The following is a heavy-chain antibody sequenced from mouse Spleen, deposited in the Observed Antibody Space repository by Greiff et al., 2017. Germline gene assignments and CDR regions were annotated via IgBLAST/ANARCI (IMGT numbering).Heavy chain of an antibody. CDR3: ARRNYDAWFAY. D-gene: IGHD2-3*01. Sequence: VQLQQSGPVLVKPGASVKMSCKASGYTFTDYYMNWVKQSHGKSLEWIGVINPYNGGTSYNQKFKGKATLTVDKSSSTAYMELNSLTSEDSAVYYCARRNYDAWFAYWGQGTLVTVSA. J-gene: IGHJ3*01. CDR1: GYTFTDYY. CDR2: INPYNGGT. V-gene: IGHV1-19*01.